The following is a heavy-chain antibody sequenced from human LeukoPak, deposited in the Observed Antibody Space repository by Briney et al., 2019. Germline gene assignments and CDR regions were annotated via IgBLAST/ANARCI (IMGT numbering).Heavy chain of an antibody. D-gene: IGHD2-2*01. V-gene: IGHV1-69*05. CDR3: AIGYQLLPPYRYFDY. CDR1: GGTFSRYA. J-gene: IGHJ4*02. CDR2: IIPIFGTA. Sequence: SVKVSCKASGGTFSRYAISWVRQAPGQGLEWMGGIIPIFGTANYAQKFQGRVTITTDESTSTAYMELSSLRSEDTAVYYCAIGYQLLPPYRYFDYWGQGTLVTVSS.